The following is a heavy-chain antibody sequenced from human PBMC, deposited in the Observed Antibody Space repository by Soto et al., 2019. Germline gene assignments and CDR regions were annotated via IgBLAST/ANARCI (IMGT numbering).Heavy chain of an antibody. J-gene: IGHJ6*02. D-gene: IGHD3-3*01. CDR2: IIPIFGTA. CDR1: GGTFSSYA. V-gene: IGHV1-69*06. Sequence: SVKVSCKASGGTFSSYAISWVRQAPGQGLEWMGGIIPIFGTANYAQKFQGRVTITADKSTSTAYMELSSLRSEDTAVYYCAIHYDFWSGYPQYYYYYGMDVWGQGTMVTVSS. CDR3: AIHYDFWSGYPQYYYYYGMDV.